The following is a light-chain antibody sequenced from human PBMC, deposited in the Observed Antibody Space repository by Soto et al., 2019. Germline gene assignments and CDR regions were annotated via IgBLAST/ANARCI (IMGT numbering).Light chain of an antibody. V-gene: IGKV3-15*01. Sequence: DIVLTHSPSTFALSVCERATLSFSASQSLRSSLAWYQQKPGQAPRMLINCTATRATGRPARLSSSGSGTEFIIPISSMQYEDVVVYYCQQENNWYQTFGQGTKVDIK. J-gene: IGKJ1*01. CDR3: QQENNWYQT. CDR2: CTA. CDR1: QSLRSS.